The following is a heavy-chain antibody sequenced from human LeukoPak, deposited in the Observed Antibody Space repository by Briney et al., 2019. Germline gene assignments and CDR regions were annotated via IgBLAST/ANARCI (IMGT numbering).Heavy chain of an antibody. D-gene: IGHD2-2*01. Sequence: SVKVSCKASGGTFSSYTISWVRQAPGQGLEWMGRIIPILGIANYAQKFQGRVTITADKSTSTAYMELSSLRSEDTAVYYCASWYCSSTSCSEGNWFDPWGQGTLVTVSS. CDR2: IIPILGIA. CDR1: GGTFSSYT. V-gene: IGHV1-69*02. J-gene: IGHJ5*02. CDR3: ASWYCSSTSCSEGNWFDP.